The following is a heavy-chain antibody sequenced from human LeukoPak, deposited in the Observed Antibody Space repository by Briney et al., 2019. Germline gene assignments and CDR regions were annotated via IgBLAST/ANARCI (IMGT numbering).Heavy chain of an antibody. J-gene: IGHJ4*02. CDR1: GFTFSSYA. V-gene: IGHV3-30*04. CDR2: ISYDVSNK. CDR3: ARDDPGPQYQAFDY. D-gene: IGHD2-2*01. Sequence: GGSLRLSCAASGFTFSSYAMHWVRQAPGKGLEWVAVISYDVSNKYYADSVKGRFTISRDNSKNTLYLQMNSLRAEDTAVYYCARDDPGPQYQAFDYWGQGTLVTVSS.